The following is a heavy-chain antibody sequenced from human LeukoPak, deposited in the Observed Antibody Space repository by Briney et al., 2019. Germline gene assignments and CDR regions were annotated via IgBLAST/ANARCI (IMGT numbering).Heavy chain of an antibody. V-gene: IGHV3-7*01. D-gene: IGHD1-26*01. CDR2: MKQDGSDK. J-gene: IGHJ4*02. Sequence: GGSLRLSCAASGFTFSSFWMTWVRQAPGKGLEWVANMKQDGSDKYYVDSVKGRFTISRDNAKNSLFLQMNSLRAEDTAVYYCARDRGSFYFDSWGQGTLVTVSS. CDR1: GFTFSSFW. CDR3: ARDRGSFYFDS.